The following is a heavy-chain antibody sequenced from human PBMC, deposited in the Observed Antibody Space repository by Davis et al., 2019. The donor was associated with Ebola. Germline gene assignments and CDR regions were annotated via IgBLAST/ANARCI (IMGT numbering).Heavy chain of an antibody. CDR2: ISYDGSNK. CDR3: ARDWQQLGTGLDY. J-gene: IGHJ4*02. V-gene: IGHV3-30*03. Sequence: GESLKISCAASGFTFSSYGMHWVRQAPGKGLEWVAVISYDGSNKYYADSVKGRFTISRDNSKNTLYLQMNSLRAEDTAVYYCARDWQQLGTGLDYWGQGTLVTVSS. D-gene: IGHD6-13*01. CDR1: GFTFSSYG.